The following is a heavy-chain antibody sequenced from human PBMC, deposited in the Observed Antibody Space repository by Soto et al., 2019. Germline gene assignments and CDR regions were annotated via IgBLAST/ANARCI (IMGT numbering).Heavy chain of an antibody. D-gene: IGHD3-16*02. Sequence: SETLSLTCAVSGGSISSGDYTWSWIRQPPGKGLEWIGYIYHSGSTYYNPSLNSRVTMSVDRSKNQFSLNLSSVTAADTAVYYCARDYVWGSYRYLDYWGQGTLVTVSS. J-gene: IGHJ4*02. CDR2: IYHSGST. CDR3: ARDYVWGSYRYLDY. V-gene: IGHV4-30-2*01. CDR1: GGSISSGDYT.